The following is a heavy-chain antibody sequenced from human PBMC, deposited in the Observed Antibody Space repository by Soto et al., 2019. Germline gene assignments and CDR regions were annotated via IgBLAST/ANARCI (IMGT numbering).Heavy chain of an antibody. CDR3: AKATVTRGWVPRGDAFDV. Sequence: EMLLLDSGGGFVQPGGSLRISCAGSGFTFSSYVMAWVRQAPGKGWKGVSAISWSGVDPYSADSVKGRFTISRDNSKNTLYMQMGSLRGEETALYYCAKATVTRGWVPRGDAFDVWGQGAMVTVSS. J-gene: IGHJ3*01. CDR2: ISWSGVDP. D-gene: IGHD3-10*01. V-gene: IGHV3-23*01. CDR1: GFTFSSYV.